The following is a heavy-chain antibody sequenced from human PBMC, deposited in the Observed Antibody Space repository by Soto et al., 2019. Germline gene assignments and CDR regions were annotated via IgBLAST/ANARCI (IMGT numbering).Heavy chain of an antibody. CDR3: ARTDKFNSESSGWANRFYY. Sequence: EMQLLESGGGLVQPGGSLRLFCAASGFTFTNYAMTWVRQAPGKGLEWVSTITPTGATFYGDTVKGRFTISRDNSRSTVFLQRNSLRAEDTAMYYCARTDKFNSESSGWANRFYYWCQGTRVTFSS. CDR2: ITPTGAT. J-gene: IGHJ4*02. V-gene: IGHV3-23*01. CDR1: GFTFTNYA. D-gene: IGHD6-19*01.